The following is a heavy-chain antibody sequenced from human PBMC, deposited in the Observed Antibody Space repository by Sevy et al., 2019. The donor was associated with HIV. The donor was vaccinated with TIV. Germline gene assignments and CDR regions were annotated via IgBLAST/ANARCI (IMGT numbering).Heavy chain of an antibody. D-gene: IGHD7-27*01. CDR3: ASLLGSATTFQY. V-gene: IGHV3-7*01. Sequence: GGSLRLSCAASGFIFSSRWMSWVRQAPGKGLEWVASINPDGSQTSYLESVRGRFTLSRDNAKNSLFLQVNSLRGEDTALYYCASLLGSATTFQYWGQGTLVTVSS. CDR2: INPDGSQT. J-gene: IGHJ4*02. CDR1: GFIFSSRW.